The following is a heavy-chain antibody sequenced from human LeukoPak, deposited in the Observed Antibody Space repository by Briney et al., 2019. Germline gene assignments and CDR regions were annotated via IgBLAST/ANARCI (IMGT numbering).Heavy chain of an antibody. D-gene: IGHD1-26*01. V-gene: IGHV4-59*01. Sequence: SETLSLTCTVSGGAISSYYWSWIRQPPGKGLEWIGYIYYSGSTNYNPSLKSRVTISVDTSKNQFSLKLSSVTAADTAVYYCARALGATNAFDIWGQGTMVTVSS. CDR3: ARALGATNAFDI. CDR2: IYYSGST. J-gene: IGHJ3*02. CDR1: GGAISSYY.